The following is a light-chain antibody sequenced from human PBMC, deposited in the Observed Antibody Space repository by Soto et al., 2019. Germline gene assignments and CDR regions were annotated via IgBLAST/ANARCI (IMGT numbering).Light chain of an antibody. CDR1: QSVSSSY. Sequence: EIVLTQSPGTLSLSPGERATLSCRASQSVSSSYLAWYQQEPGQAPRLLIYGASSRATGIPDRFSGSGSGTDFTLTISRLEPEDFAVYYCQQYGNSPTFGPGTKVEIK. J-gene: IGKJ1*01. V-gene: IGKV3-20*01. CDR2: GAS. CDR3: QQYGNSPT.